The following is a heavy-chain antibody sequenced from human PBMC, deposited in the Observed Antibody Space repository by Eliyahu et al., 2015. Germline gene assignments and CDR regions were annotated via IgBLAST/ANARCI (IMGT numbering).Heavy chain of an antibody. CDR3: ARGVRIIAARFWFDP. V-gene: IGHV4-34*01. J-gene: IGHJ5*02. CDR2: INHSGST. D-gene: IGHD6-6*01. CDR1: GGSXSGYY. Sequence: QVQLQQWGAGLLKPSETLSLTCAVYGGSXSGYYWSWIRQPPGKGLEWIGEINHSGSTNYNPSLKSRVTISVDTSKNQFSLKLSSVTAADTAVYYCARGVRIIAARFWFDPWGQGTLVTVSS.